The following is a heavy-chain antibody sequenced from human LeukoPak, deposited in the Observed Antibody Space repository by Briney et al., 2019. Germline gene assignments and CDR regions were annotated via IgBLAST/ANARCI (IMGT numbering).Heavy chain of an antibody. D-gene: IGHD4-23*01. CDR2: MNPNSGNT. CDR1: GYTFNTYG. V-gene: IGHV1-8*03. J-gene: IGHJ4*02. Sequence: ASVKVSCKTSGYTFNTYGIAWVRQAPGQGLEWMGWMNPNSGNTGYAQKFQGRVTITRNTSISTAYMELSRLRSDDTTVYYCAKDGGFDYWGQGTLVTVSS. CDR3: AKDGGFDY.